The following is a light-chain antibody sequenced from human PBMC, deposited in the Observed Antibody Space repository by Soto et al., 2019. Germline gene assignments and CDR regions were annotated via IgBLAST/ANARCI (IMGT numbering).Light chain of an antibody. Sequence: EIVMTQSPATLSVSPGERPTLSCRASQSVSSNLAWYQQKPGQAPRLLIYGASTRATGIPARFSGSGSGTEFTLTISSLQSEDFAVYYCQQYNNWQTFGQGTKVDIK. J-gene: IGKJ1*01. V-gene: IGKV3-15*01. CDR3: QQYNNWQT. CDR2: GAS. CDR1: QSVSSN.